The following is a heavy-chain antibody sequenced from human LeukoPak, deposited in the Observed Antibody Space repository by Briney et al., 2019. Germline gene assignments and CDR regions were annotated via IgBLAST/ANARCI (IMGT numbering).Heavy chain of an antibody. Sequence: ASVKVSCKASGYTFTGYYMHWVRQAPGQGLEWMGIINPSGGSTTYAQKFQGRVTMTRDMSTTTVYMELSSLRSEDTAVYYCARALDTMIRGVGYWGQGTLVTVSS. CDR3: ARALDTMIRGVGY. CDR1: GYTFTGYY. J-gene: IGHJ4*02. D-gene: IGHD3-10*01. CDR2: INPSGGST. V-gene: IGHV1-46*01.